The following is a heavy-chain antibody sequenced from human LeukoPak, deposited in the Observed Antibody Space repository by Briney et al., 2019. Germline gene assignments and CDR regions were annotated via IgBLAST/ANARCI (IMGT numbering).Heavy chain of an antibody. CDR2: ISGGGGST. CDR3: ARSPLAHYAMDV. Sequence: PGGSLRLSCAASGFTFSSYVMHWVRQAPGKGLEWVSLISGGGGSTYYADSVKGRFTISRDNFKNTLSLQMNSLRAEDTAFYYCARSPLAHYAMDVWGQGTTVTVSS. V-gene: IGHV3-23*01. J-gene: IGHJ6*02. CDR1: GFTFSSYV.